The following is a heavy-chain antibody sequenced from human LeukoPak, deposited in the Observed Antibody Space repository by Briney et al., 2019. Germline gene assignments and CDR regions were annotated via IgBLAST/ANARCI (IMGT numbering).Heavy chain of an antibody. D-gene: IGHD3-10*01. CDR3: ASGGSMVRGVNEDY. J-gene: IGHJ4*02. CDR1: GYTFTSYY. Sequence: ASVKVSCKASGYTFTSYYINWVRRATGQGLEWMGWMNPNSGNTGYAQKFQGRITMIRNTSISTAYMELSSLRSEDTAVCYCASGGSMVRGVNEDYWGQGTLVTVSS. CDR2: MNPNSGNT. V-gene: IGHV1-8*01.